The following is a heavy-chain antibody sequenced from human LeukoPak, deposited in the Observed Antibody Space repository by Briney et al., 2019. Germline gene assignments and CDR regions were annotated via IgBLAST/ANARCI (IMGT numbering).Heavy chain of an antibody. CDR2: ISFEGSNK. CDR1: GFTFSSYA. Sequence: GRSLRLACAPSGFTFSSYAIRSVRQPPGKGLGWESAISFEGSNKYYADTVKGRFTISRDNYKNTLYLQMNSLRAEDTAVYDCARDDGGDIVVVVAVTFDYWGQGTLVTVSS. V-gene: IGHV3-30*04. D-gene: IGHD2-15*01. J-gene: IGHJ4*02. CDR3: ARDDGGDIVVVVAVTFDY.